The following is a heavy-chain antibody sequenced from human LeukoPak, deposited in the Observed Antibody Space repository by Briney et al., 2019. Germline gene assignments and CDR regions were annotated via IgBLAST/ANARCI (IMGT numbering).Heavy chain of an antibody. CDR1: GGSISSGSYY. D-gene: IGHD3-3*01. CDR3: ARGGYDFWSGYLQSPDYYYMDV. J-gene: IGHJ6*03. V-gene: IGHV4-61*02. CDR2: IYTSGST. Sequence: SETLSLTCTVSGGSISSGSYYWSWVRQPAGKGLEWIGRIYTSGSTNYNPSLKSRVTISVDTSKNQFSLKLSSETAADTAVYYCARGGYDFWSGYLQSPDYYYMDVWGKGTTVTVSS.